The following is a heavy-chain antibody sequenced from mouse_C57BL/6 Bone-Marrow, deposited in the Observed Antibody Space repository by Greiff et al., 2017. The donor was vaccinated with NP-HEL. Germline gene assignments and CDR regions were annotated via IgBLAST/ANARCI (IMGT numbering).Heavy chain of an antibody. CDR3: ARGYYYVTF. V-gene: IGHV1-69*01. Sequence: QVQLQQSGAELVKPGASVKLSCKASGYTFTGYYMHWVKQRPGKGLEWIGEIDPDDSNTNYNQKLKGKSTLTVDKSSSTAYMQLSSLTSEDSAFYYCARGYYYVTFWGQGTLVTVSA. CDR2: IDPDDSNT. D-gene: IGHD1-1*01. J-gene: IGHJ3*01. CDR1: GYTFTGYY.